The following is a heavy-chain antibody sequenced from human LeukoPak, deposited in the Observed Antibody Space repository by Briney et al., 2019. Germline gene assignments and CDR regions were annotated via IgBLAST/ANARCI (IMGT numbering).Heavy chain of an antibody. Sequence: GGSLRLSCAASGFTFSSYAMSWVRQAPGKGLEWVSGISGSGGSKYYADSVEGRFTISRDNRKNKLYLQMNRLRAEDTAVYYCAKANGYDGGWYFDLWGRGTLVTVSS. J-gene: IGHJ2*01. D-gene: IGHD5-12*01. CDR2: ISGSGGSK. CDR1: GFTFSSYA. V-gene: IGHV3-23*01. CDR3: AKANGYDGGWYFDL.